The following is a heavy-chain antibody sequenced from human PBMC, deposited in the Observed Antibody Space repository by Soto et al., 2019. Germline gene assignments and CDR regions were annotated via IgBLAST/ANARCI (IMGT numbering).Heavy chain of an antibody. CDR1: GFTFSSYA. V-gene: IGHV3-23*01. CDR3: AKIFVAEAATPFFDY. J-gene: IGHJ4*02. D-gene: IGHD2-15*01. Sequence: PGGSLRLSCAASGFTFSSYATSWVRQAPGKGLEWVSTISGTGGNTYYGQSVKGRFTISRDNSKNTVYVQMNSLRAEDTAVYYCAKIFVAEAATPFFDYWGKGDLVTVPS. CDR2: ISGTGGNT.